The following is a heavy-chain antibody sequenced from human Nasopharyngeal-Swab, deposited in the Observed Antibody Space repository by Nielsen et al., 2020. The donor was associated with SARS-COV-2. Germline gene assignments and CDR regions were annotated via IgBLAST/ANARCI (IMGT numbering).Heavy chain of an antibody. CDR1: GFTFDDYA. J-gene: IGHJ6*02. D-gene: IGHD3-3*01. Sequence: SLKISCAAPGFTFDDYAMHWVRQAPGKGLEGGSGISWNSGIIGYADSVKGRFTISSDNAKNSLYLQMNSLRAEDTGLYYCAKDNFITIFGVVSSTGYYYGMDVWGQGTTVTVSS. CDR2: ISWNSGII. V-gene: IGHV3-9*01. CDR3: AKDNFITIFGVVSSTGYYYGMDV.